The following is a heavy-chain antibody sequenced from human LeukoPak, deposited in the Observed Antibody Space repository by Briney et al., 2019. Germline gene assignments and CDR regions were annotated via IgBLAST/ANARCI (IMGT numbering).Heavy chain of an antibody. CDR1: GFTFGSYS. Sequence: PGGSLRLSCAASGFTFGSYSMNWVRQAPGKGLEWVSSISSSSSYIYYADSVKGRFTISRDNAKNTLYLQVNSLGAEDTAVYFCARAYGDQYYFDSWGQGTLVTVSS. D-gene: IGHD4-17*01. CDR2: ISSSSSYI. J-gene: IGHJ4*02. CDR3: ARAYGDQYYFDS. V-gene: IGHV3-21*01.